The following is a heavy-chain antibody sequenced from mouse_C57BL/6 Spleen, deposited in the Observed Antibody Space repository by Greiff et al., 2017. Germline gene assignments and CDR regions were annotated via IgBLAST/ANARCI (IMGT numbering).Heavy chain of an antibody. Sequence: EVKLVESEGGLVQPGSSMKLSCTASGFTFSDYYMAWVRQVPEKGLEWVANINYDGSSTYYLDSLKSRFIISRDNAKNILYLQMSSLKSEDTATYYCARDHYGSSYFDYWGQGTTLTVSS. D-gene: IGHD1-1*01. J-gene: IGHJ2*01. V-gene: IGHV5-16*01. CDR3: ARDHYGSSYFDY. CDR1: GFTFSDYY. CDR2: INYDGSST.